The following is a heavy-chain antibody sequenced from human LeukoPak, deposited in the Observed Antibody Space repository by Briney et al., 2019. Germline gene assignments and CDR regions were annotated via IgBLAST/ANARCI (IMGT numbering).Heavy chain of an antibody. Sequence: SDTLSLTCAVAGYSISSYNWWGWIRQPPGKGLEWIGYIFHDGSTYYNPSLKSRVTMSVDTSNNQFSLRLSSMTAVDTAVYYCAKKVAGEGYFDPWGQGTLVTVSS. CDR2: IFHDGST. CDR3: AKKVAGEGYFDP. CDR1: GYSISSYNW. D-gene: IGHD5-24*01. V-gene: IGHV4-28*01. J-gene: IGHJ5*02.